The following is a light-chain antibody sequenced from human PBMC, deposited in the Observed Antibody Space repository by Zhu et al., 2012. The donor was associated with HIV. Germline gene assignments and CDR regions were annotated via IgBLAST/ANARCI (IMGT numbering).Light chain of an antibody. CDR1: QSVGSTY. Sequence: EVVLTQSPGTLSLSPGERATLSCRASQSVGSTYLAWYQQKPGQALRLLIYGPSNRATGIPERFSGSGSGTDFTLTISSLQSEDFAVYYCQQYNDWWTFGQGTKVEIK. CDR2: GPS. V-gene: IGKV3-20*01. J-gene: IGKJ1*01. CDR3: QQYNDWWT.